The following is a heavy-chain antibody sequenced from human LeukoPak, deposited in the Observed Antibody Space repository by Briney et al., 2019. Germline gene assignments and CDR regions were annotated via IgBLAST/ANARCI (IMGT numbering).Heavy chain of an antibody. CDR3: AGYYYDSSGSITGDAFDI. CDR1: GFTFSSYA. D-gene: IGHD3-22*01. V-gene: IGHV3-23*01. CDR2: ISGSGGST. Sequence: GGSLRLSCAASGFTFSSYAMSWVRQAPGKGLEWVSAISGSGGSTYYADSVKGRFTISRDNSKNTLYLQMNSLRAEGTAVYHCAGYYYDSSGSITGDAFDIWGQGTMVTVSS. J-gene: IGHJ3*02.